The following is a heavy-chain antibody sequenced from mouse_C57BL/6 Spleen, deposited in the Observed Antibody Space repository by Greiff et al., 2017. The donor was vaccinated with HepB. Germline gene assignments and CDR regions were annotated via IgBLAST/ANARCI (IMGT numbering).Heavy chain of an antibody. J-gene: IGHJ2*01. D-gene: IGHD1-1*01. Sequence: DVQLQESGPGLVKPSQSLSLTCSVTGYSITSGYYWNWIRQFPGNKLEWMGYISYDGSNNYNPSLKNRISITRDTSKNQFFLKLNSVTTEDTATYYCARSTVVATNYWGQGTTLTVSS. V-gene: IGHV3-6*01. CDR1: GYSITSGYY. CDR2: ISYDGSN. CDR3: ARSTVVATNY.